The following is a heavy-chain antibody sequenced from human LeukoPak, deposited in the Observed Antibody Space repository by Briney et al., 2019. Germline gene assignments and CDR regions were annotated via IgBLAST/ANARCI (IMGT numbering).Heavy chain of an antibody. D-gene: IGHD2-2*01. V-gene: IGHV4-59*11. CDR1: GGSISSHY. CDR3: ARASRLVGYCSSTSCRAFDI. J-gene: IGHJ3*02. CDR2: IYYSGST. Sequence: PSETLSLTCTVSGGSISSHYWSWIRQPPGKGLEWIGYIYYSGSTNYNPSLKSRVTISVDTSKNQFSLKLSSVTAADTAVYYCARASRLVGYCSSTSCRAFDIWGQGTMVTVSS.